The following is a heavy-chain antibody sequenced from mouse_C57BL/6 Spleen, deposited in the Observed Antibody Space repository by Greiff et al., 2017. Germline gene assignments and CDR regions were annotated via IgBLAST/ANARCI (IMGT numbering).Heavy chain of an antibody. CDR1: GYTFTSYW. D-gene: IGHD2-1*01. V-gene: IGHV1-64*01. CDR2: IHPNSGST. CDR3: ARSEGNYGRNY. Sequence: QVQLQQSGAELVRPGASVKLSCKASGYTFTSYWMHWVKQRPGQGLEWIGMIHPNSGSTNYNEKFKSKATLTVDKSSSTAYMQLSSLTSEDSAVYYCARSEGNYGRNYWGQGTTLTVSS. J-gene: IGHJ2*01.